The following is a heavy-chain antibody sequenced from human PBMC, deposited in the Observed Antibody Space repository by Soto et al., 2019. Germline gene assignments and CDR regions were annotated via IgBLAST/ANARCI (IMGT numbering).Heavy chain of an antibody. J-gene: IGHJ6*02. Sequence: QVQLVQSGAEVKKPGSSVKVSCKSSGGSFSGNAISWVRQAPGQGPEWMGGVIPMFGTTNFARKFQDRITITADESSSTAYKELSSLLSEDTGVYYCARENSIASRRYYYGMDVWGQGTTGIVSS. CDR2: VIPMFGTT. CDR3: ARENSIASRRYYYGMDV. D-gene: IGHD6-6*01. CDR1: GGSFSGNA. V-gene: IGHV1-69*01.